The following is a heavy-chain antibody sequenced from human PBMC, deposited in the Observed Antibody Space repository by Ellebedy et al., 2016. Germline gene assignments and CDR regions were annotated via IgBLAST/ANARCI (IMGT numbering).Heavy chain of an antibody. D-gene: IGHD4-17*01. J-gene: IGHJ4*02. CDR2: VAWDAINT. CDR1: GFTFETYN. CDR3: ARDGRSDGDNGFDY. Sequence: GGSLRLXXEGSGFTFETYNFHWVRQAPGEGLGWLAFVAWDAINTYYADSVKGRFTISRDNSRNTLYLQMNSLRREDTAVYFCARDGRSDGDNGFDYWGQGALVTVSS. V-gene: IGHV3-30*04.